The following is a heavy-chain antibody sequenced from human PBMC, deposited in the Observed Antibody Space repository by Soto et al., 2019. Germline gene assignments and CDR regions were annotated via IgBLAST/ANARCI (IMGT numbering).Heavy chain of an antibody. CDR3: ARGYWLDP. Sequence: EVQVVESGGDLVQPGGSLTLSCEASGFTVSSNYMSWVRQAPGKGLEWVSIIYAGGNTYYADSLKGRLTPSRDNSENTVYLQMNSLRPDDTAIYYCARGYWLDPWGQGTLVTVSS. CDR2: IYAGGNT. J-gene: IGHJ5*02. V-gene: IGHV3-53*04. CDR1: GFTVSSNY.